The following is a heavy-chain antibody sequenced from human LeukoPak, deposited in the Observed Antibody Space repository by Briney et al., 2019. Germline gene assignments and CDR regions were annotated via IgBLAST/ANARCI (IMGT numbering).Heavy chain of an antibody. J-gene: IGHJ3*02. D-gene: IGHD2-21*01. CDR1: GFTVSSYA. V-gene: IGHV3-23*01. CDR2: MSGSESST. CDR3: AKILAPYCGDECYSI. Sequence: GGSLRLSCAASGFTVSSYAMSWVRQAPGKGLEWVSAMSGSESSTYYADSVKGRFAISRDNSKNTLYLLMNSLRAEDTAVYYCAKILAPYCGDECYSIWGQGTVVTVSS.